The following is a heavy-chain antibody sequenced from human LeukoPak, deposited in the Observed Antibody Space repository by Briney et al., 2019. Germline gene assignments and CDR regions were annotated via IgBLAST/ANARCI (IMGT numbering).Heavy chain of an antibody. D-gene: IGHD3-9*01. CDR3: AGVDISTLADAFDI. J-gene: IGHJ3*02. CDR2: INHSGST. Sequence: SETLSLTCAVYGGSFSGYYWSWIRQPPGKGLGWIGEINHSGSTNYNPSLKSRVTISVDTSKNQFSLKLSSVTAADTAVYYCAGVDISTLADAFDIWGQGTMVTVSS. V-gene: IGHV4-34*01. CDR1: GGSFSGYY.